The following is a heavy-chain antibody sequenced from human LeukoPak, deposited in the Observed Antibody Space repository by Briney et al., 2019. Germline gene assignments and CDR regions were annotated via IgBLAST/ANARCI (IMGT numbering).Heavy chain of an antibody. CDR1: GGSVSSSSYY. J-gene: IGHJ4*02. CDR3: ARHQSYGSGSYYAPFDY. Sequence: PSETLSLTCTVSGGSVSSSSYYWGWIRQPPMKGLEWIGSIYYSGSTEYNLSLKSRVTISVDTSRNQFSPKLTSVTAADTAVYYCARHQSYGSGSYYAPFDYWGQGILVTVSS. CDR2: IYYSGST. V-gene: IGHV4-39*01. D-gene: IGHD3-10*01.